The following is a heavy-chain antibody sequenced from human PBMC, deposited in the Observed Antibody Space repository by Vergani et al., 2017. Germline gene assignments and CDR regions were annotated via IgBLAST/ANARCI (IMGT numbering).Heavy chain of an antibody. CDR2: ISNDGSNR. J-gene: IGHJ3*02. CDR3: AGGDLNWNIVNGAFDM. Sequence: QVQLMESGGGVVQPGRSLRLSCAASGFSFSTYGMHWVRQAPGKGLEWVAVISNDGSNRYCVDSVKGRFSISRDNSENTLYLQMNSLQIEDTAMYYCAGGDLNWNIVNGAFDMWGQGTMVTVSS. V-gene: IGHV3-30*03. CDR1: GFSFSTYG. D-gene: IGHD1/OR15-1a*01.